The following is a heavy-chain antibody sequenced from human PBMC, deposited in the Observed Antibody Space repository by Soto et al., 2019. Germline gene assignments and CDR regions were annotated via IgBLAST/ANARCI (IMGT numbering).Heavy chain of an antibody. J-gene: IGHJ5*02. CDR1: GGSLSGYY. CDR3: ARGQERVVAPP. Sequence: QVQLQQWGAGLLKPSETLSLNCAVTGGSLSGYYWSWIRQPPGKGLEWIGEVKDGGHTNYSPSPRGRVTTSSDTPNNQFAHRLTSVTAAATGVYGCARGQERVVAPPGDQGRLVTVSS. CDR2: VKDGGHT. D-gene: IGHD5-12*01. V-gene: IGHV4-34*01.